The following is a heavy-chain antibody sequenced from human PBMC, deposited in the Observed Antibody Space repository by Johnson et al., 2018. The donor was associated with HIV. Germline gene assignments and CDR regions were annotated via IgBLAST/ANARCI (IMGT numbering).Heavy chain of an antibody. V-gene: IGHV3-30-3*01. J-gene: IGHJ3*02. Sequence: QVQLVESGGGVVQPGGSLRLSCVASGFTFSDYAMHWVRQAPGKGLEWVAVIAYDGSHKFYADSVKGRFTISRDNAKNTLYLEMSGLRADDTAVYYCVREVDGFDIWGQGTMVTVSS. CDR3: VREVDGFDI. CDR2: IAYDGSHK. CDR1: GFTFSDYA.